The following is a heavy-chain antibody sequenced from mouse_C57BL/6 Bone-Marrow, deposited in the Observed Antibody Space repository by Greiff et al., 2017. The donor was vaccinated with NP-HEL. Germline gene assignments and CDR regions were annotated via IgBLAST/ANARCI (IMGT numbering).Heavy chain of an antibody. CDR2: ISSGSSTI. CDR1: GFTFSDYG. Sequence: EVKLMESGGGLVKPGGSLKLSCAASGFTFSDYGMHWVRQAPEKGLEWVAYISSGSSTIYYADTVKGRFTISRDNAKNTLFLQMTSLRSEDTAMYYCAGRGFDYWGQGTTLTVSS. J-gene: IGHJ2*01. CDR3: AGRGFDY. V-gene: IGHV5-17*01.